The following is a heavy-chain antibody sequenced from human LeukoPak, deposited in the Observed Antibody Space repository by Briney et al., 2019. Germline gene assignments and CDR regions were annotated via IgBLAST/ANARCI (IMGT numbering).Heavy chain of an antibody. V-gene: IGHV4-34*01. D-gene: IGHD3-10*01. CDR3: ARGPDSGSYFAWFDP. CDR2: NNHSGST. J-gene: IGHJ5*02. Sequence: SETLSLTCAVYGGSFSGYYWSWIRQPPGKGLEWIGENNHSGSTHYNPSLKGRVTIAVDTSKNQIFLKLNSVTAADTAVYYCARGPDSGSYFAWFDPWGQGTLVTVSS. CDR1: GGSFSGYY.